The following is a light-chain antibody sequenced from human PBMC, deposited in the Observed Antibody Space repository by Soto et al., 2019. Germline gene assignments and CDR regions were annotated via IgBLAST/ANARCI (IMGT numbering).Light chain of an antibody. CDR2: WAS. Sequence: DIVMTQSPDSLAVSLGERATINCKSSQSVLYSSNNKNYLAWYQQKPGQPPKLLIYWASTRESGVPDRFSGSGSGTDFTLTISSLQAEDVAVHYCQQYYSTPLTFGGGTKVEI. J-gene: IGKJ4*01. CDR3: QQYYSTPLT. CDR1: QSVLYSSNNKNY. V-gene: IGKV4-1*01.